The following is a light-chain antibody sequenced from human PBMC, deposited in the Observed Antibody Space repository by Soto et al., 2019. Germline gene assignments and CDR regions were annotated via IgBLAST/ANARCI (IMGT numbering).Light chain of an antibody. CDR3: LQDYDFPFT. V-gene: IGKV1-6*01. Sequence: AIQMTQSPSSLSASVGDRVTITCRASQDISNDLGWYQQRPGKAPKVLIYAASSLQSGVPSRFSGSGSGTEFTLTISSLQHEDFATYYCLQDYDFPFTFGPGTKVEIK. CDR1: QDISND. J-gene: IGKJ3*01. CDR2: AAS.